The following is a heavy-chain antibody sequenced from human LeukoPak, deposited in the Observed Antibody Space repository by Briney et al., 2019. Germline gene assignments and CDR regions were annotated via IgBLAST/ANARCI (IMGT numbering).Heavy chain of an antibody. CDR2: IYTSGIT. CDR3: ARGTYYYGSGIDY. Sequence: PSETLSLTCTVSGGSISSYYWSWVRQPPGKGLEWIGYIYTSGITNYNPSLKSRVTMSEDTSKNQFSLKLSSVTAADTAVYYCARGTYYYGSGIDYWGQGTLVTVSS. J-gene: IGHJ4*02. V-gene: IGHV4-4*09. CDR1: GGSISSYY. D-gene: IGHD3-10*01.